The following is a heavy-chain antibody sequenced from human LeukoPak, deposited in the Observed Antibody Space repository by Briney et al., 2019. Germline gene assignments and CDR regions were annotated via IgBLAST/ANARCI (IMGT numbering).Heavy chain of an antibody. Sequence: GGSLRLSCAASGFTFSNYWMHWVRQAPGKGLVWVSRINSDGSSTNYADSVKGRFTISRDNSKNTLYLQMNSLRAEDTAVYYCAKTGCTGGSCFDIWGQGTMVTVSS. CDR3: AKTGCTGGSCFDI. V-gene: IGHV3-74*01. J-gene: IGHJ3*02. CDR2: INSDGSST. D-gene: IGHD2-15*01. CDR1: GFTFSNYW.